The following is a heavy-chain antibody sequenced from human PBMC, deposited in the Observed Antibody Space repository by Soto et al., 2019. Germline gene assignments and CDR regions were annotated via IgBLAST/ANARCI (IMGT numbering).Heavy chain of an antibody. CDR3: TRNVDTARAFYFDY. J-gene: IGHJ4*02. Sequence: SETLSLTCTVSGGSISCYYWSWIRQPPGKGLEWIGYIYYNGNTNYNPSLRSRVTISVDTSKSQFSLKLSSVAAADTAVYYCTRNVDTARAFYFDYWGQGTLVTVSS. CDR2: IYYNGNT. D-gene: IGHD5-18*01. CDR1: GGSISCYY. V-gene: IGHV4-59*01.